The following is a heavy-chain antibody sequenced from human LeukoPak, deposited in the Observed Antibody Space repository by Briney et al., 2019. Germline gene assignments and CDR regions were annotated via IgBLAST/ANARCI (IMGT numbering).Heavy chain of an antibody. D-gene: IGHD3-10*01. Sequence: GGSLRLSCAASGFTFSSYAMSWVRQAPGRGLEWVSAISGSGGSTYYADSVKGRFTISRDNSKNTLYLQMNSLRAEDTAVYYCAKDYYYYGSGSYFAWGQGTLVTVSS. J-gene: IGHJ4*02. CDR1: GFTFSSYA. CDR2: ISGSGGST. V-gene: IGHV3-23*01. CDR3: AKDYYYYGSGSYFA.